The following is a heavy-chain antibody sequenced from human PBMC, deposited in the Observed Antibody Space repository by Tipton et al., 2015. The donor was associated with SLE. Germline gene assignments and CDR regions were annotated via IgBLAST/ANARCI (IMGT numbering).Heavy chain of an antibody. CDR1: GFTFSRYW. CDR2: IKQDGSEK. Sequence: SLRLSCAASGFTFSRYWMSWVRQAPGKGLEWVANIKQDGSEKDYVDSVKGRFTISRDNAKNSLYLQMNSLRVEDTAVYYCASSFYCGGDCYPYYFDYWGRGTLVTVSS. D-gene: IGHD2-21*01. CDR3: ASSFYCGGDCYPYYFDY. V-gene: IGHV3-7*01. J-gene: IGHJ4*02.